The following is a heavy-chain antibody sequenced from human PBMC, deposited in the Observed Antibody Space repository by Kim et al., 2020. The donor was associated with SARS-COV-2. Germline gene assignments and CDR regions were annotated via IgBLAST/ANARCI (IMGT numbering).Heavy chain of an antibody. Sequence: GGSLRLSCAASGFTFSSYAMHWVRQAPGKGLEWVAVISYDGSNKYYADSVKGRFTISRDNSKNTLYLQMNSLRAEDTAVYYCARDRLIGVATGPDRDYYYYYGMDVWGQGTTVTVSS. D-gene: IGHD5-12*01. V-gene: IGHV3-30-3*01. CDR2: ISYDGSNK. CDR1: GFTFSSYA. CDR3: ARDRLIGVATGPDRDYYYYYGMDV. J-gene: IGHJ6*02.